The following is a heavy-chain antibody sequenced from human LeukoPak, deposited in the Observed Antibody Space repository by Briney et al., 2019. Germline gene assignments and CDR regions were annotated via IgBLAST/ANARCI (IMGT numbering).Heavy chain of an antibody. Sequence: PGGSLRLSCAASGFTFSSYAMSWVRQAPGKGLEWVSAISGSGGSTYYADSVKGRFTISRDNSKNTLYLQMNSLRAEDTAVYYCAKDTVRPIHCSSTSCRDYFDYWGQGTLVTVSS. J-gene: IGHJ4*02. D-gene: IGHD2-2*01. V-gene: IGHV3-23*01. CDR1: GFTFSSYA. CDR2: ISGSGGST. CDR3: AKDTVRPIHCSSTSCRDYFDY.